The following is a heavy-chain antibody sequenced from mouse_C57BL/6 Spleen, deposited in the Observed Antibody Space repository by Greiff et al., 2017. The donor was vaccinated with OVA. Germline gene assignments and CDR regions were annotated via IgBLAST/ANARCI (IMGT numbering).Heavy chain of an antibody. CDR2: IRNKANGYTT. CDR3: AREIHITRGWYFDV. V-gene: IGHV7-3*01. D-gene: IGHD1-1*01. CDR1: GFTFTDYY. J-gene: IGHJ1*03. Sequence: EVMLVESGGGLVQPGGSLSLSCAASGFTFTDYYMSWVRQPPGKALEWLGFIRNKANGYTTEYSASVKGRFTISRDNSESILYRKMNALGAEDSASYNCAREIHITRGWYFDVWGTGTTVTVSS.